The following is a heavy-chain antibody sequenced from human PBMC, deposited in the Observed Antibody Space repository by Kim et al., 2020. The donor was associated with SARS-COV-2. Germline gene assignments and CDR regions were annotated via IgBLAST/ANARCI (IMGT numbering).Heavy chain of an antibody. CDR2: IRSKAYGGTT. CDR1: GFTFGDYA. D-gene: IGHD6-25*01. J-gene: IGHJ6*03. Sequence: GGSLRLSCTASGFTFGDYAMSWVRQAPGKGLEWVGFIRSKAYGGTTEYAASVKGRFTISRDDSKTIAYLQMNSLKTEDTAVYYCTREKYSSGEYYYYYYMDVWGKGTTVTVS. CDR3: TREKYSSGEYYYYYYMDV. V-gene: IGHV3-49*04.